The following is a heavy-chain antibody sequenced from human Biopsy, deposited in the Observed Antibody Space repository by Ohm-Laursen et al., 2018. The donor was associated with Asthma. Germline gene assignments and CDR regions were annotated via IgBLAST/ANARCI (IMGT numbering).Heavy chain of an antibody. CDR2: IYSGGTS. Sequence: SLRLSCAASGFAVSRDHMFWVRQAPGKGLEWVSVIYSGGTSHTADSVRGRFTISRDYSKNTLYLQMHSLRAEDTAVYYCARVFESSELGPFYHFGLDVWGQGTTVAVSS. CDR3: ARVFESSELGPFYHFGLDV. D-gene: IGHD6-25*01. J-gene: IGHJ6*02. V-gene: IGHV3-53*01. CDR1: GFAVSRDH.